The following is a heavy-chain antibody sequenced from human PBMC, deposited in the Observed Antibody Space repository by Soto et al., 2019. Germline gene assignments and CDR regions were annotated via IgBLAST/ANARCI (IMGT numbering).Heavy chain of an antibody. CDR2: IFYSGST. Sequence: QVQLQESGPGLVKPSQTLSLTCTVSGGSISSGAYYWTWIRQHPGKGLGWIGYIFYSGSTYYNPSLQSRLSISVYTSKIHFSLKRSSVTAADPAVYFCARGWPAAPVAGFDPWGQGTLVTVSS. J-gene: IGHJ5*02. D-gene: IGHD2-2*01. V-gene: IGHV4-31*03. CDR1: GGSISSGAYY. CDR3: ARGWPAAPVAGFDP.